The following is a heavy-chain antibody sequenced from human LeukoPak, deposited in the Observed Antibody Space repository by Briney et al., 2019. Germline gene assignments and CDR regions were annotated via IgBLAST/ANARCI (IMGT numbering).Heavy chain of an antibody. J-gene: IGHJ6*02. V-gene: IGHV3-23*01. Sequence: GGSLRLSCAASGFTVSSNYMSWVRQAPGKGLERVSAVSGSGGSTYYADPVKGRFTISRDNSKNTLYLQMNSLRAEDTAVYYCAKDDTGTESVSGWYYFTGSHYYYYYGMDVWGQGTTVTVSS. CDR2: VSGSGGST. CDR3: AKDDTGTESVSGWYYFTGSHYYYYYGMDV. D-gene: IGHD6-19*01. CDR1: GFTVSSNY.